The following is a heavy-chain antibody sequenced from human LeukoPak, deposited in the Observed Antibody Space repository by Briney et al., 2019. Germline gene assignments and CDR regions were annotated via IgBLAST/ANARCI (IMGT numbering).Heavy chain of an antibody. V-gene: IGHV4-4*07. Sequence: SETLSLTCTVSGGSISSYYWSWIRQPAGKGLEWIGRIYTSGSTNYNPSLESRVTMSVDTSKNQFSLKLSSVTAADTAVYYCATYYYDSSGYYDFDYWGQGTLVTVSS. CDR1: GGSISSYY. CDR2: IYTSGST. CDR3: ATYYYDSSGYYDFDY. J-gene: IGHJ4*02. D-gene: IGHD3-22*01.